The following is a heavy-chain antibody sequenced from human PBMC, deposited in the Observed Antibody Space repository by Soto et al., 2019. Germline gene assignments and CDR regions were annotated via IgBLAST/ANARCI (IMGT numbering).Heavy chain of an antibody. D-gene: IGHD2-15*01. V-gene: IGHV3-30-3*01. CDR2: ISYDGSNK. CDR1: GFTFSSYA. CDR3: ARGPVVVAALNYYFDY. Sequence: GGSLRLSCAASGFTFSSYAMHWVRESPGKGLEGVAVISYDGSNKYYADSVKGRFTISRDNSKNTLYLQMNSLRAEDTAAYYCARGPVVVAALNYYFDYWGQGTLVTVSS. J-gene: IGHJ4*02.